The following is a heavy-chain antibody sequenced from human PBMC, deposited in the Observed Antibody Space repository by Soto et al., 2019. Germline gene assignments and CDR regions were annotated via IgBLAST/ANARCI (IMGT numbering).Heavy chain of an antibody. CDR3: VRMHADSYSSYYAMDV. D-gene: IGHD2-21*02. Sequence: SGPTLVNPTETLTLTCNVSGFSLTTGRMGVSWIRQPPGKALEWLAHIFSDAERSYSRSLQGRLTVSKVGYGSQVVLTMTNMDPVDSGTYFCVRMHADSYSSYYAMDVWRQGTTVTVSS. J-gene: IGHJ6*02. CDR1: GFSLTTGRMG. V-gene: IGHV2-26*01. CDR2: IFSDAER.